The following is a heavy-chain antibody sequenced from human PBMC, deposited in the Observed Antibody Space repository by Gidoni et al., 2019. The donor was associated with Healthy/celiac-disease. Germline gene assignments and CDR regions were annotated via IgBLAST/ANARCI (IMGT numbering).Heavy chain of an antibody. CDR2: ISSSGSTI. J-gene: IGHJ4*02. V-gene: IGHV3-48*03. CDR3: ARGYFDWLTTFDY. CDR1: GFTFSSYE. Sequence: VQLVESGGGLVQPGGSLRLSCAASGFTFSSYEMNWVRQAPGKGLEWVSYISSSGSTIYYADSVKGRFTISRDNAKNSLYLQMNSLRAEDTAVYYCARGYFDWLTTFDYWGQGTLVTVSS. D-gene: IGHD3-9*01.